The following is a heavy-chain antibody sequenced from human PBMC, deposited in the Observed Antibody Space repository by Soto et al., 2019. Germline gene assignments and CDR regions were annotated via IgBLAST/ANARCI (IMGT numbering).Heavy chain of an antibody. D-gene: IGHD3-10*01. J-gene: IGHJ6*03. CDR1: GFTFSSYW. CDR3: ASWGVTPIYYYYMDV. V-gene: IGHV3-74*01. Sequence: EVQLVESGGGLVQPGGSLRLSCAASGFTFSSYWMHWVRQAPGKGLVWVSRINSDGSSTSYVDSVKGRFTISRDNAKNTLYLQMNSLRAEDTAVYYCASWGVTPIYYYYMDVWGKGTTVTVSS. CDR2: INSDGSST.